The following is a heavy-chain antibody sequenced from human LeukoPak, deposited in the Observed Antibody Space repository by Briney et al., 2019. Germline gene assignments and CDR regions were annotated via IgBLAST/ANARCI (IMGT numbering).Heavy chain of an antibody. D-gene: IGHD3-10*01. Sequence: TSVKLTCTTSGSTFTSYHINWLRQATGQGLEWMGWMNPHSGNTGYAQKFQGRVTMTRNTSISTAYMELISLRSEDKAIYYCAHSPRGVGQRNDFWGQGTLVTAYS. J-gene: IGHJ4*02. CDR3: AHSPRGVGQRNDF. CDR2: MNPHSGNT. V-gene: IGHV1-8*02. CDR1: GSTFTSYH.